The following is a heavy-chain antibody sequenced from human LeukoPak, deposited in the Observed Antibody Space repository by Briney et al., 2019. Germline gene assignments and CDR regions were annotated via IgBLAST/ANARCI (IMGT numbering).Heavy chain of an antibody. D-gene: IGHD2-15*01. Sequence: GASVKVSCKASGYTFTSYGISWVRQAPGQGLEWMGWISAYNGNTNYAQKFQGRVTMTRDTSISTAYMELSRLRSDDTAMYYCARAVAPTPDYYYMDVWGKGTTVTISS. CDR2: ISAYNGNT. CDR3: ARAVAPTPDYYYMDV. CDR1: GYTFTSYG. J-gene: IGHJ6*03. V-gene: IGHV1-18*01.